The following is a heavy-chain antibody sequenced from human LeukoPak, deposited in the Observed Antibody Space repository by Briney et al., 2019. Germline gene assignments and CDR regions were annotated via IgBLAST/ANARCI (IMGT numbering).Heavy chain of an antibody. CDR1: GYTFTSYG. CDR2: ISAYNGNT. Sequence: ASVTVSCKASGYTFTSYGISWVRQAPGQGLEWMGWISAYNGNTNYAQKLQGRVTMTTDTSTSTAYMELRSLRSDDTAVYYCARAGQGIVVVIIELDYWGQGTLVTVSS. V-gene: IGHV1-18*01. D-gene: IGHD3-22*01. CDR3: ARAGQGIVVVIIELDY. J-gene: IGHJ4*02.